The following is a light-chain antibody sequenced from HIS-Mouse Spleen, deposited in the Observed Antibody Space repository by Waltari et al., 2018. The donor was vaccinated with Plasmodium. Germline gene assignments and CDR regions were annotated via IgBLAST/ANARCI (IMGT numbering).Light chain of an antibody. V-gene: IGKV1-9*01. CDR1: QGISSY. Sequence: DIQLTQSPSFLSASVGDSVTITCRASQGISSYLAWYQQKPGKAPKLLIYAASTLQSVVPSRFSGSGSGTEFTLTISSLQPEDFATYYCQQLNSYPYTFGQGTKLEIK. CDR3: QQLNSYPYT. J-gene: IGKJ2*01. CDR2: AAS.